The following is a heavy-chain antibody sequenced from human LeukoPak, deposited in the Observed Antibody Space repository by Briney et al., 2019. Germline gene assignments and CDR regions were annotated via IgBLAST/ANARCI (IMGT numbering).Heavy chain of an antibody. V-gene: IGHV5-10-1*01. CDR3: ARQPPYGHFDY. D-gene: IGHD4-17*01. Sequence: GGSLRLSCKGSGYSFTSYWISWVRQMPGKGLEWMGRIDPSDSYTKYSPSFHGHVTISADTSISTAYLQWSSLKASDTAMYYCARQPPYGHFDYWGQGTLVTVSS. CDR2: IDPSDSYT. CDR1: GYSFTSYW. J-gene: IGHJ4*02.